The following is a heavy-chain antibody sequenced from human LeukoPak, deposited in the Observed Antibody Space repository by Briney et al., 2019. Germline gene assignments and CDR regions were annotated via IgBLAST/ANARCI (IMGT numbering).Heavy chain of an antibody. V-gene: IGHV4-4*07. J-gene: IGHJ3*02. Sequence: KTSETLSLTCTVSGGSINSYYWSWIRQPAGKGLEWIGRTYSNGDTNYSPSLESRVSMSVDTSKNQFSLKLNSVTAADTAVYYCARDPTRRRDGYSYAFDIWGQGTMVTVSS. D-gene: IGHD5-24*01. CDR3: ARDPTRRRDGYSYAFDI. CDR1: GGSINSYY. CDR2: TYSNGDT.